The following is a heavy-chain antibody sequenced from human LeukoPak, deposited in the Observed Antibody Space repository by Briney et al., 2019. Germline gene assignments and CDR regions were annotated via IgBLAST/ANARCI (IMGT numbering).Heavy chain of an antibody. D-gene: IGHD5-12*01. Sequence: SETLSLTCTVSGVSISSYYWSWIRQPPGKGLEWIGYIYYSGSTNYNPSLKSRVTISVDTSTNQFSLKLSSVTAADTAVYYCARDRGDGYDYFWDYWGQGTLVTVSS. J-gene: IGHJ4*02. V-gene: IGHV4-59*01. CDR1: GVSISSYY. CDR2: IYYSGST. CDR3: ARDRGDGYDYFWDY.